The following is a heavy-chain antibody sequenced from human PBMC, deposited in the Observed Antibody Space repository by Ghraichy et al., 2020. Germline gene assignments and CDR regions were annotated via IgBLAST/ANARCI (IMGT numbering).Heavy chain of an antibody. V-gene: IGHV3-20*04. CDR3: ARERGTDSFSSYFDS. J-gene: IGHJ4*02. D-gene: IGHD3-16*01. Sequence: GGSLRLSCVASGFTLEDHAMTWVRQRPGKGLEWVSTINWNGRSKYYVDSVKGRFTISRDNGKNSIYLEINNLEVGDTALYFCARERGTDSFSSYFDSWGPGAHVSVSS. CDR2: INWNGRSK. CDR1: GFTLEDHA.